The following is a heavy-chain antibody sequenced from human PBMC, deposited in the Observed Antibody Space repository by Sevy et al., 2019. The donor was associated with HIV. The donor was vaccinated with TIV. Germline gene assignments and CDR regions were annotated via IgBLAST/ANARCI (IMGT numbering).Heavy chain of an antibody. CDR2: IRGKAHGGTT. CDR1: GFTFADYG. CDR3: ANKWGSGSYYQGYYYGMDV. D-gene: IGHD1-26*01. Sequence: GGSLRLSCTASGFTFADYGMGWFRQAPGKGLEWVGFIRGKAHGGTTEYAASVKGRFTISRDDSKSIAYLQMNSLRAEDTAVYYCANKWGSGSYYQGYYYGMDVWGQGTTVTVSS. J-gene: IGHJ6*02. V-gene: IGHV3-49*03.